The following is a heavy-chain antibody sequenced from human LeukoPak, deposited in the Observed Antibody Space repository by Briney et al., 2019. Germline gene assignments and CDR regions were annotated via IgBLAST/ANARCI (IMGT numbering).Heavy chain of an antibody. CDR1: GFTVSTNY. D-gene: IGHD4-17*01. Sequence: GGSLKLSCAASGFTVSTNYMSWVRQAPGKGLEWVSIMYRDGSTYYADSVKGRFTISRDNFKNTLYLQMNRLRAEDTAMYYCARDSGDGDYEPLNSWGPGTLVTVSS. V-gene: IGHV3-53*01. J-gene: IGHJ5*02. CDR2: MYRDGST. CDR3: ARDSGDGDYEPLNS.